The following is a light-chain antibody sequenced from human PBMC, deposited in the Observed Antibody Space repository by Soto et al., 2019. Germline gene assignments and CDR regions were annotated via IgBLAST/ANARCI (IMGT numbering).Light chain of an antibody. CDR1: QSVSSSY. CDR3: QQYGSSPGT. Sequence: PGTLSLSPGERATLSCRASQSVSSSYLAWYQQKPGQAPRLLIYDASSRATGIPDRFSGSGSGTDFTLTISRLEPEDFAVYYCQQYGSSPGTFGQGTKV. J-gene: IGKJ1*01. V-gene: IGKV3-20*01. CDR2: DAS.